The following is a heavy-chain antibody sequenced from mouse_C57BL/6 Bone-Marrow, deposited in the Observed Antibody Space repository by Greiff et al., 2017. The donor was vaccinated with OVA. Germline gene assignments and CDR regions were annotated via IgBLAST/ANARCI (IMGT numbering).Heavy chain of an antibody. CDR2: IWSGGST. J-gene: IGHJ3*01. Sequence: QVQLQQSGPGLVQPSQSLSITCTVSGFSLTSYGVHWVRQSPGKGLEWLGVIWSGGSTDYNAAFISRLSISKDNSKSQVFFKMNSLQADDTAIYYCARNFPNIYYDFWGQGTLVTVSA. CDR3: ARNFPNIYYDF. D-gene: IGHD2-4*01. CDR1: GFSLTSYG. V-gene: IGHV2-2*01.